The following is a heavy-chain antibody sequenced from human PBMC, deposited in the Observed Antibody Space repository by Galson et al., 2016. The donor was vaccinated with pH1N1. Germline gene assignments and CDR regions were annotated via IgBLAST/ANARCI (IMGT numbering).Heavy chain of an antibody. CDR3: ARDEGSTRDADRYYQYGMDV. Sequence: SETLSLTCAVSGGSISSSNWWSWVRQPPGKGLEWIGHIYYSGTTYYSPSLKRPVTMSVDTSENQFSLKLTSVTAADTAIYFCARDEGSTRDADRYYQYGMDVWGQGTTVIVSS. V-gene: IGHV4-4*02. CDR2: IYYSGTT. J-gene: IGHJ6*02. D-gene: IGHD3-9*01. CDR1: GGSISSSNW.